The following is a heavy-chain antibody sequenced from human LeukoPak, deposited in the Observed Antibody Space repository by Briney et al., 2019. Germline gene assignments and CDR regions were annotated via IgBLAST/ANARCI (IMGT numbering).Heavy chain of an antibody. CDR2: IYSGGST. Sequence: GGSLRLSCGASGFTFSRYSMNWVRQAPGKGLEWVSSIYSGGSTYYADSVKGRFTISRDNSKNTVYLQMNSLRAEDTAVYFCARVRLDRSERNLDAFENWGQGTMVTVSS. CDR3: ARVRLDRSERNLDAFEN. J-gene: IGHJ3*02. CDR1: GFTFSRYS. V-gene: IGHV3-53*01. D-gene: IGHD1-14*01.